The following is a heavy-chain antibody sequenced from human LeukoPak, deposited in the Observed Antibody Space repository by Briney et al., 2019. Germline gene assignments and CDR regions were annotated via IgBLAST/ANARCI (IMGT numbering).Heavy chain of an antibody. Sequence: ASVKVSCKVSGYTLTELSMHWVRQAPGKGLEWMGGFDPEDGETIYAQKFQGRVTMTEDTSTDTAYMELSSLRSEDTAVYYCATDPHYDILTGSLFGHYWGQGTLVTVSS. CDR2: FDPEDGET. CDR3: ATDPHYDILTGSLFGHY. D-gene: IGHD3-9*01. V-gene: IGHV1-24*01. CDR1: GYTLTELS. J-gene: IGHJ4*02.